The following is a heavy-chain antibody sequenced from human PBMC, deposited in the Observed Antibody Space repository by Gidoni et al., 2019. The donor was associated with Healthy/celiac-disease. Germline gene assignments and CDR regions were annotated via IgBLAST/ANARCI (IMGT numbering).Heavy chain of an antibody. Sequence: QVQLVESGGGVVQPGRSLRLSCAASGFTFSSYAMHWVRQAPGKGLEWVAVISYDGSNKYYADSVKGRFTISRDNSKNTLYLQMNSLRAEDTAVYYCAREAVIAARSRGLDYWGQGTLVTVSS. CDR3: AREAVIAARSRGLDY. D-gene: IGHD6-6*01. J-gene: IGHJ4*02. CDR1: GFTFSSYA. V-gene: IGHV3-30-3*01. CDR2: ISYDGSNK.